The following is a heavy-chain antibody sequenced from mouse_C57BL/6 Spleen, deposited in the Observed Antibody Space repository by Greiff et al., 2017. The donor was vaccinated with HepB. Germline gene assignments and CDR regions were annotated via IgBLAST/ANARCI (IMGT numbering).Heavy chain of an antibody. V-gene: IGHV1-59*01. CDR3: ARSGDYDPWFAY. CDR1: GYTFTSYW. J-gene: IGHJ3*01. Sequence: QVQLQQPGAELVRPGTSVKLSCKASGYTFTSYWMHWVKQRPGQGLEWIGVIDPSDSYTNYNQKFKGKATLTVDTSSSTAYMQISSLTSEDSAVYYCARSGDYDPWFAYWGQGTLVTVSA. D-gene: IGHD2-4*01. CDR2: IDPSDSYT.